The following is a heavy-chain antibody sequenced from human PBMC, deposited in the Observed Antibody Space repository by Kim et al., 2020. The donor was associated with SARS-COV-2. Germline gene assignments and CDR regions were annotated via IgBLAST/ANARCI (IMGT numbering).Heavy chain of an antibody. CDR3: ARGVYNVYYYGMDV. J-gene: IGHJ6*02. D-gene: IGHD1-1*01. Sequence: PSLKSRVTISVDTSKNQFSLKLSSVTAADTAVYYCARGVYNVYYYGMDVWGQGTTVTVSS. V-gene: IGHV4-59*09.